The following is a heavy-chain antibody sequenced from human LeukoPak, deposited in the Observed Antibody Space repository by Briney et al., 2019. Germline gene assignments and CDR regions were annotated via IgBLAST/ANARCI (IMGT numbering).Heavy chain of an antibody. CDR3: ARAPVFYDSSGYYLLPVWWSYYFDY. D-gene: IGHD3-22*01. CDR1: GFTFSNYA. Sequence: GGSLRLSCAASGFTFSNYAMNWVRQAPGKGLEGVSYISSSGSTIYYADSGKGRFTISRDNAKNSLYLQMNSLRAEDTAVYYCARAPVFYDSSGYYLLPVWWSYYFDYWGQGTLVTVSS. CDR2: ISSSGSTI. V-gene: IGHV3-48*04. J-gene: IGHJ4*02.